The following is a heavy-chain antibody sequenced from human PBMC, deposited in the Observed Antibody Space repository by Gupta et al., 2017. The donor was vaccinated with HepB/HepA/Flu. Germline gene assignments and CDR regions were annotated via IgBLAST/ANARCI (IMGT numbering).Heavy chain of an antibody. V-gene: IGHV3-30*18. CDR1: GFIFSNYV. J-gene: IGHJ4*02. D-gene: IGHD3-10*01. CDR2: ISSDGSSK. Sequence: QVQLAESGGGVVQPGRSLRLSCAASGFIFSNYVMHWVRQAPGQGLEWVAVISSDGSSKNYADSVKGRVTISRDTPKNTLYLQMDSLRAEDTAVYYCAKDGSDGSGSYYKALDYWGQGTLVTVSS. CDR3: AKDGSDGSGSYYKALDY.